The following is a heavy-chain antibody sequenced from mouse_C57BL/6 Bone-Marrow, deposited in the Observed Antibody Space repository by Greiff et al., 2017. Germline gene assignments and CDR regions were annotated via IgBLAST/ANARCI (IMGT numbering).Heavy chain of an antibody. CDR3: ARRVGKYLDY. V-gene: IGHV5-6*02. J-gene: IGHJ2*01. Sequence: EVKLVESGGDLVKPGGSLKLSCAASGFTFSSYGMSWVRQTPDKRLEWVATISSGGSYTYYPDSVKGRFTISRDNAKNTLYLQLSSLQSEDTAMYYCARRVGKYLDYWGQGTTLTVSS. D-gene: IGHD2-14*01. CDR1: GFTFSSYG. CDR2: ISSGGSYT.